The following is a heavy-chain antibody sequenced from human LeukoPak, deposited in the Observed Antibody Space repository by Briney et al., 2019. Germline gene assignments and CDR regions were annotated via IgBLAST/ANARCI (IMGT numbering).Heavy chain of an antibody. D-gene: IGHD3-22*01. V-gene: IGHV1-18*01. J-gene: IGHJ4*02. Sequence: ASVKVSCKASGYTFTSYGISWVRQAPGQGLEWMGWISAYNGNTNYAQKLQGRVTMTTDTSTSTAYMELRSLRSDDTAVYYCASAAITMIVVAPDYWGQGTLVTVSS. CDR1: GYTFTSYG. CDR2: ISAYNGNT. CDR3: ASAAITMIVVAPDY.